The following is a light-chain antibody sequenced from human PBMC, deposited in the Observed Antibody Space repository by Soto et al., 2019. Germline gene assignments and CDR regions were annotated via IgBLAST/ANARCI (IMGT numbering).Light chain of an antibody. CDR2: VNN. Sequence: QSVLTQPPSVSGAPGQRVTISCTGSSSNIGAGYDVHWYQHLPGTAPKLLIYVNNNRPSGVPDRFSGSKSGTSASLAITGLQAEDEAAYFCQSYHSGLGVYVFGTGTKVTVL. J-gene: IGLJ1*01. CDR1: SSNIGAGYD. V-gene: IGLV1-40*01. CDR3: QSYHSGLGVYV.